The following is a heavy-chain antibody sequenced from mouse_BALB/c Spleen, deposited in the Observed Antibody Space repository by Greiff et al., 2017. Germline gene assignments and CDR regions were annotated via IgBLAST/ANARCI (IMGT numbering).Heavy chain of an antibody. CDR1: GFSLTSYG. Sequence: QVHVKQSGPSLVQPSQSLSITCTVSGFSLTSYGVHWVRQSPGKGLEWLGVIWRGGSTDYNAAFMSRLSITKDNSKSQVFFKMNSLQADDTAIYYCAKNYRYDGGDFDYWGQGTTLTVSS. CDR3: AKNYRYDGGDFDY. CDR2: IWRGGST. V-gene: IGHV2-5-1*01. D-gene: IGHD2-14*01. J-gene: IGHJ2*01.